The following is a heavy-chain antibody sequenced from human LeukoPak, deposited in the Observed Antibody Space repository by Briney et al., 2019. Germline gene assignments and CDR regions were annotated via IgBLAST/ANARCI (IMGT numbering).Heavy chain of an antibody. D-gene: IGHD4-17*01. V-gene: IGHV4-31*03. CDR2: IYYSGST. Sequence: SQTLSLTCTVSGGSISSGGYYWSWIRQHPGKGLEWIGYIYYSGSTYYNPSLKSRVTISVDTSKNQFSLRLSPVTAADTAVYYCARGSPVTTPSPDYWGQGTLVTVSS. CDR1: GGSISSGGYY. J-gene: IGHJ4*02. CDR3: ARGSPVTTPSPDY.